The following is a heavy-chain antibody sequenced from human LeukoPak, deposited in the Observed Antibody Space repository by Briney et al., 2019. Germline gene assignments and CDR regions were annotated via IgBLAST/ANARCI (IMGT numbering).Heavy chain of an antibody. D-gene: IGHD6-13*01. CDR1: GDSISSGSYY. J-gene: IGHJ4*02. V-gene: IGHV4-39*07. CDR2: IYYSGST. CDR3: ARGRRGYTEIDY. Sequence: SETLSLTCTVSGDSISSGSYYWGWIRQPPGKGLEWIGSIYYSGSTNYNPSLKSRVTISVDTSKNQFSLKLSSVTAADTAVYYCARGRRGYTEIDYWGQGTLVTVSS.